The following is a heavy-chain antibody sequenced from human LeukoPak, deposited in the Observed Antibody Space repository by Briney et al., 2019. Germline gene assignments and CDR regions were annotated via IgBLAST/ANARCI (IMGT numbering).Heavy chain of an antibody. CDR1: GGSISSYY. CDR2: IYYSGST. Sequence: PSEILSLTCTVSGGSISSYYWSWIRQPPGKGLEWIGYIYYSGSTNYNPSLKSRVTISVDTSKNQFSLKLSSVTAADTAVYYCARGYGSGSPSDYWGQGTLVTVSS. D-gene: IGHD3-10*01. V-gene: IGHV4-59*01. J-gene: IGHJ4*02. CDR3: ARGYGSGSPSDY.